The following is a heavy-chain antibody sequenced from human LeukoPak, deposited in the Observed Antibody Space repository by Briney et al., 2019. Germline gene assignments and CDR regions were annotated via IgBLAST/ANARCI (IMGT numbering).Heavy chain of an antibody. V-gene: IGHV3-30-3*01. J-gene: IGHJ6*02. Sequence: GGSLRLSCAASGFTFSSYPMHWVRQAPGKGLEWVAVISYDGSEKHYADPVKGRFTISRDNSKNTLYLQMNSLRAEDTAVYYCARDRPRHYYYYYGMDVWGQGTTVTVSS. CDR3: ARDRPRHYYYYYGMDV. CDR1: GFTFSSYP. CDR2: ISYDGSEK.